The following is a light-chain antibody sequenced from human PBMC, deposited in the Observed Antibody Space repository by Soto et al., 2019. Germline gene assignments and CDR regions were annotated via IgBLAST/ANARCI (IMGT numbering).Light chain of an antibody. CDR3: SSYTSSSTEV. CDR2: DVS. J-gene: IGLJ1*01. V-gene: IGLV2-14*01. CDR1: SSDVGGYNY. Sequence: QSALTQPASVSGSPGQSITISCTGTSSDVGGYNYVSWYQQHPGKAPKLMMYDVSNRPSGVSNRFSGSKSGNTASLTISGLQAEDKADYYCSSYTSSSTEVFGTGTKVTVL.